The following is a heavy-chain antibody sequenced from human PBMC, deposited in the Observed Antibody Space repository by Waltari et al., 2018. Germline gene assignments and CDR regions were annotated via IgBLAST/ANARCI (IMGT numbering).Heavy chain of an antibody. V-gene: IGHV3-33*01. CDR3: ARSVTTGSGYMDV. CDR2: IWNDGSLK. J-gene: IGHJ6*03. D-gene: IGHD4-17*01. CDR1: GLIFPSSG. Sequence: QVQLVESGGGVVQPGRSLRLSCSASGLIFPSSGMHWVRQAPGKGLEWVAVIWNDGSLKYYTDSVKGRFTISRDNSENTLYLQMSGLRPEDTAVYYCARSVTTGSGYMDVWGKGTTVTVSS.